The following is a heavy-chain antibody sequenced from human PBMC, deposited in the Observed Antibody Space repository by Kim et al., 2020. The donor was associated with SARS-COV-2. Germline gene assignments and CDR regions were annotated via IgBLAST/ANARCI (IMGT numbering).Heavy chain of an antibody. V-gene: IGHV4-39*07. J-gene: IGHJ5*02. D-gene: IGHD3-10*01. CDR2: IYYSGST. Sequence: SETLSLTCTVSGGFISSSSYYWGWIRQPPGKGLEWIGSIYYSGSTYYNPSLKSRVYISVDTSKNQFSLKLSSVTAADTAVYYCARERAYGSGSYYTRNWFDPWGQGTLVTVSS. CDR1: GGFISSSSYY. CDR3: ARERAYGSGSYYTRNWFDP.